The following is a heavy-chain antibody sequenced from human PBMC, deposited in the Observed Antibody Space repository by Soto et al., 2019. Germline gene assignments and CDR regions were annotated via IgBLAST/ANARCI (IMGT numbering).Heavy chain of an antibody. D-gene: IGHD2-21*02. CDR3: ARLESVVTATLYSYGMDV. Sequence: QVQLVQSGAEVKKPGSSVKVSCKASGGTFSSYAISWVRQAPGQGHEWMGGIIPIFGTANYAQKFQDRVTIPAVESTSRAYMELSSLRSEDTAEYYCARLESVVTATLYSYGMDVWGQGTTVTVSS. J-gene: IGHJ6*02. V-gene: IGHV1-69*01. CDR2: IIPIFGTA. CDR1: GGTFSSYA.